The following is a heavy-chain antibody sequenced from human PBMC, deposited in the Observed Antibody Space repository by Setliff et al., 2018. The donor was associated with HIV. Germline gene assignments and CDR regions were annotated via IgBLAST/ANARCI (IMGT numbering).Heavy chain of an antibody. Sequence: SETLSLTCTVSGDSIISSRNFWGWIRQPPGKGLELIGNIHSSGSTYYNPSLKSRVFISVDLSINQFSLKLHSVTAADTAVYYCASGEDSGTYGEPYDSRGQGALVTVSS. D-gene: IGHD1-26*01. J-gene: IGHJ4*02. CDR1: GDSIISSRNF. V-gene: IGHV4-39*01. CDR3: ASGEDSGTYGEPYDS. CDR2: IHSSGST.